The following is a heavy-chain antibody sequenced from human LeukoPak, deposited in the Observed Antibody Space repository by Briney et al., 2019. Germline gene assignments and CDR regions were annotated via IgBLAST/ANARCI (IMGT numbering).Heavy chain of an antibody. CDR3: ARGGSGYYYDQNWFDP. D-gene: IGHD3-3*01. J-gene: IGHJ5*02. CDR1: GFTFSSYA. CDR2: ISGSGGST. Sequence: GGSLRLSCAASGFTFSSYAMSWVRQAPGKGLEWVSAISGSGGSTYYADSVKGRFTISRDNAKNTLYLQMNSLRAEDTAVYYCARGGSGYYYDQNWFDPWGQGTLVTVSS. V-gene: IGHV3-23*01.